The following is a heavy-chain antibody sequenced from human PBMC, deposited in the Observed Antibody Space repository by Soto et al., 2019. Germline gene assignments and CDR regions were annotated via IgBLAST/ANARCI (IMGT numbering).Heavy chain of an antibody. J-gene: IGHJ4*02. Sequence: SETLSLTCTVSGGSISSSSYYWGWIRQPPGKGLEWIGCIYYSGSTYYNPSLKSRVTISVDTSKNQFSLKLSSVTAADTAVYYCARPGGAFDYWGQGTLVTVSS. CDR2: IYYSGST. D-gene: IGHD3-10*01. CDR3: ARPGGAFDY. V-gene: IGHV4-39*01. CDR1: GGSISSSSYY.